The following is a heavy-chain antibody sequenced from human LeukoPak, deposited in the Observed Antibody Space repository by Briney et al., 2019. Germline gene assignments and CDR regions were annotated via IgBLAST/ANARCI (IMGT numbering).Heavy chain of an antibody. CDR3: ARAGSEPKVWFDP. CDR1: GGSISSYY. CDR2: IYYSGST. Sequence: SETLSLTCTVSGGSISSYYWSWIRQPPGKGLEWIGYIYYSGSTNYNPSLKSRVTISVDTSKNQFSLKLSSVTAADTAVYYCARAGSEPKVWFDPWGQGTLVTVSS. J-gene: IGHJ5*02. V-gene: IGHV4-59*01.